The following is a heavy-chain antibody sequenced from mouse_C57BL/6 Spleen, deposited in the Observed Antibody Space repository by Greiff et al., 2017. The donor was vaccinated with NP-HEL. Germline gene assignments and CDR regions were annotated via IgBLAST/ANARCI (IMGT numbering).Heavy chain of an antibody. Sequence: VQLQQSGPGLVQPSQSLSITCTVSGFSLTSYGVHWVRQSPGKGLEWLGVIWSGGSTDYNAAFISRLSTRKDNSTSQVFFKMNSLQADDMAIYYCARIYYGNYGVFYYYTMDYWGQGTSVTVSS. V-gene: IGHV2-2*01. CDR2: IWSGGST. CDR3: ARIYYGNYGVFYYYTMDY. J-gene: IGHJ4*01. CDR1: GFSLTSYG. D-gene: IGHD2-1*01.